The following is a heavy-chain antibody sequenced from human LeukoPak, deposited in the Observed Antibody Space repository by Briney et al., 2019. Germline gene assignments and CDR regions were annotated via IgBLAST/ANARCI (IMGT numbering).Heavy chain of an antibody. Sequence: GGSLRLSCAASGLTFSSYWMQWVRQPPGKGLVWVSRINSDGSSTSHADSVKGRFTISRDNSENTLYLQINSLRAEDTAVFYCAKNYGSGTYYNYFDYWGQGTLVTVSS. V-gene: IGHV3-74*01. D-gene: IGHD3-10*01. CDR1: GLTFSSYW. CDR2: INSDGSST. CDR3: AKNYGSGTYYNYFDY. J-gene: IGHJ4*02.